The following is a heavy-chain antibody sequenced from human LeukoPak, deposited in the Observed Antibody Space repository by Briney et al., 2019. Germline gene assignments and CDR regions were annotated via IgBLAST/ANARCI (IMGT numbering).Heavy chain of an antibody. Sequence: PSETLSLTCTVSGGSISSGSYYWSWIRQPAGKGLEWIGHIYSSGSTNYNPSLNSRVTISVNTSKNQFSLKLSSVTAADTAVYYCARLEKYSSYWSNHSWGQGTLVTVSS. CDR2: IYSSGST. CDR3: ARLEKYSSYWSNHS. J-gene: IGHJ4*02. V-gene: IGHV4-61*09. CDR1: GGSISSGSYY. D-gene: IGHD5-12*01.